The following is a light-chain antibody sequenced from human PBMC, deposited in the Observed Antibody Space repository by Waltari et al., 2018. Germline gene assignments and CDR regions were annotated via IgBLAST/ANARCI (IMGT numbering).Light chain of an antibody. Sequence: QSVLTQPPSVSGAPGQRVTISCSGSTSNIGAPYDVHWYQQHPGTAPKLLILANAHRPSRVPDRFSGSKSGTSASLAITGLQAEDEADYYCQSYDRRLEVIFGGGTKLAVL. CDR1: TSNIGAPYD. J-gene: IGLJ2*01. CDR2: ANA. CDR3: QSYDRRLEVI. V-gene: IGLV1-40*01.